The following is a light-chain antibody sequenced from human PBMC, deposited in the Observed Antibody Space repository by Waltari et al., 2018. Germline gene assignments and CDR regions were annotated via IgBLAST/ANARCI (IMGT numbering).Light chain of an antibody. Sequence: DVVMTQSPPSLPVTVGQPASIPCRSSQSLVYSDGNTYLSWFLQRPGQSPRRLIYKVSNRDSGVPDRFSGSGSGTDFTLKISRVEAEDVGIYYCMQGTHWPPWTFGQGTKVEIK. J-gene: IGKJ1*01. CDR3: MQGTHWPPWT. V-gene: IGKV2-30*01. CDR1: QSLVYSDGNTY. CDR2: KVS.